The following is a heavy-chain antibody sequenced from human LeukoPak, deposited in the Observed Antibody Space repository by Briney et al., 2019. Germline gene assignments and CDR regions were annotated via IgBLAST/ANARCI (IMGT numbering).Heavy chain of an antibody. D-gene: IGHD3-22*01. Sequence: GGSLKLSCAASGFTFSDSAMHWVSQASGKGLEWVGRIRSKGNSYATAYAASVKGRFTISRDDSKNTAYLQMNSLKTEDTAVYYCTSIIVVANFDHWGQGTLVTVSS. CDR1: GFTFSDSA. V-gene: IGHV3-73*01. CDR3: TSIIVVANFDH. CDR2: IRSKGNSYAT. J-gene: IGHJ4*02.